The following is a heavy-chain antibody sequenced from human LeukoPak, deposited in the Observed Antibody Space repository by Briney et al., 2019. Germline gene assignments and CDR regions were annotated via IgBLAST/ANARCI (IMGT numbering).Heavy chain of an antibody. J-gene: IGHJ5*02. CDR3: TTAFGILTGYQTGGWFDP. V-gene: IGHV3-15*01. D-gene: IGHD3-9*01. Sequence: GGSLRLSCAASGFTFSNAWMSWVRQAPGKGLEWVGRIKSKTDGGTTDYAAPVKGRFTISRDDSKNTLYLQMNSLKTEDTAVYYCTTAFGILTGYQTGGWFDPWGQGTLVTVSS. CDR1: GFTFSNAW. CDR2: IKSKTDGGTT.